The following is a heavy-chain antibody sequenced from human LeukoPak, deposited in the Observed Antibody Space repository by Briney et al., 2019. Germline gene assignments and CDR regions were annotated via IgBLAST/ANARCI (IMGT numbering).Heavy chain of an antibody. J-gene: IGHJ4*02. D-gene: IGHD3-22*01. Sequence: GGSLRLSCATSGLTVSSDYMSWIRQAPGKGLEWVSLIYSGGNTHYADSVKGRFTISRDNSKNTLYLQMNSLRAEDTAVYYCARGAIDGWGQGTLVTVSS. CDR3: ARGAIDG. CDR2: IYSGGNT. V-gene: IGHV3-53*01. CDR1: GLTVSSDY.